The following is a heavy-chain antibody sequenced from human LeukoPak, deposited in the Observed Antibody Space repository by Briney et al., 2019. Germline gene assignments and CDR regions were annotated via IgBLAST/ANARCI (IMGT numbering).Heavy chain of an antibody. V-gene: IGHV4-59*08. Sequence: KPSETLSLTCTVSGGSISTYYWSWIRQPPGKGLEWIGYIYYTGSTNYNPSLKSRVTISVDTSKNQFSLKLSSVTAADTAVYYCARHDSGSYPLDYWGQGTLVTVYS. CDR2: IYYTGST. CDR3: ARHDSGSYPLDY. J-gene: IGHJ4*02. D-gene: IGHD1-26*01. CDR1: GGSISTYY.